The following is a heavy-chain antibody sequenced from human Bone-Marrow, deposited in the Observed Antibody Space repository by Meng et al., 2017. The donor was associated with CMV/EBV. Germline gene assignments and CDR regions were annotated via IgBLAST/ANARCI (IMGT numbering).Heavy chain of an antibody. D-gene: IGHD2-2*01. CDR3: ARDYALGYCSSTSCYARYYFDY. J-gene: IGHJ4*02. CDR1: GFTFSSYW. V-gene: IGHV3-74*01. CDR2: INSDGSST. Sequence: GESLKISCAASGFTFSSYWMHWVRQAPGKGLVWVSRINSDGSSTSYADSVKGRFTISRDNAKNTLYLQMNSLRAEDTAVYYCARDYALGYCSSTSCYARYYFDYWGQGTLVTVSS.